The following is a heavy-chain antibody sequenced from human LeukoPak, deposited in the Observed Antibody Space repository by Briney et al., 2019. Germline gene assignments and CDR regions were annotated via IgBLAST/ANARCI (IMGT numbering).Heavy chain of an antibody. CDR3: ARGRGSLTS. J-gene: IGHJ5*02. CDR1: GGSISLYY. V-gene: IGHV4-59*01. Sequence: SETLSLTCTVSGGSISLYYWSWIRQPPRKGLELICYFYDTRSPKYNPSPERRVTISVDMSRNQFSLNLTSVTAADTAVYYCARGRGSLTSWGQGTLATVSS. CDR2: FYDTRSP. D-gene: IGHD3-10*01.